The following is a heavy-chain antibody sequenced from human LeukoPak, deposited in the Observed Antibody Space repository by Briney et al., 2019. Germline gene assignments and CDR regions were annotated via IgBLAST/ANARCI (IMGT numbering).Heavy chain of an antibody. CDR3: ARGYKTTPFDY. CDR1: GYTFTSFG. CDR2: IIPIFGTA. J-gene: IGHJ4*02. D-gene: IGHD2-15*01. V-gene: IGHV1-69*13. Sequence: SVRVSCKASGYTFTSFGISWVRQAPGQGLEWMGGIIPIFGTANYAQKFQGRVTITADESTSTAYMELSSLRSEDTAVYYCARGYKTTPFDYWGQGTLVTVSS.